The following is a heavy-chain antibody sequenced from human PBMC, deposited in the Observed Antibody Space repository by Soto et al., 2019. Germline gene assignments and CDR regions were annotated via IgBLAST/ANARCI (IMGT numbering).Heavy chain of an antibody. V-gene: IGHV3-74*01. CDR3: VKAAAGYFDY. CDR2: INSDGSST. Sequence: GGSLRLSCAASGFTFSSYWMHWVRQAPGKGLVWVSRINSDGSSTSYADSVKGRFTISRDNAKNRLYLKMNSLRAEDTAVYYCVKAAAGYFDYWGQGALVTVSS. CDR1: GFTFSSYW. J-gene: IGHJ4*02. D-gene: IGHD6-13*01.